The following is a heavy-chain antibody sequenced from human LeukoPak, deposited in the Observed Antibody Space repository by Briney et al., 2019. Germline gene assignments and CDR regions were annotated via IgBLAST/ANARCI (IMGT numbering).Heavy chain of an antibody. CDR3: ARDPGYGGNYDY. D-gene: IGHD5-12*01. CDR1: GFTLSNYW. Sequence: GGSLRLSRTASGFTLSNYWMRWVRQAPGKGREGVAKIKEDGSEEYYVASVRGRFIISRDNAKNSLYLQVSSLRVEDTAVYYCARDPGYGGNYDYWGQGTLVTVSS. J-gene: IGHJ4*02. V-gene: IGHV3-7*04. CDR2: IKEDGSEE.